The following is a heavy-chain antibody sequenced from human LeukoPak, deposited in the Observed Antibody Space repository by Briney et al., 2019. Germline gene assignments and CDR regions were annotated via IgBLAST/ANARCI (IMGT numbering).Heavy chain of an antibody. Sequence: ASVKVSCKASGYTFTTYEISWVRQAPGQGLEWLGWISAYNGKTNYAQNFQGRVTMTTDTSTSTAYMELRSLRSDDTAVYYRARGRSKNYSLTWGSNYWGQGTLVTVSS. J-gene: IGHJ4*02. V-gene: IGHV1-18*01. CDR3: ARGRSKNYSLTWGSNY. D-gene: IGHD2-15*01. CDR1: GYTFTTYE. CDR2: ISAYNGKT.